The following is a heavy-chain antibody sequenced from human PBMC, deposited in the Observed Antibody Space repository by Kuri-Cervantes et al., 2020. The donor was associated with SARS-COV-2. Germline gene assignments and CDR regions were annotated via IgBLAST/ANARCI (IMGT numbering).Heavy chain of an antibody. V-gene: IGHV3-30*04. CDR2: ISYDGSSE. Sequence: GESLKISCAASGFTFSSCAMHWVRLAPGKGLEWVAFISYDGSSEYYADSVRGRFTVSRDNSKNTLYLQVNSLRADDTAVYYCAKDRVGVQDSWGQGTQVTVSS. J-gene: IGHJ5*01. D-gene: IGHD2-21*01. CDR3: AKDRVGVQDS. CDR1: GFTFSSCA.